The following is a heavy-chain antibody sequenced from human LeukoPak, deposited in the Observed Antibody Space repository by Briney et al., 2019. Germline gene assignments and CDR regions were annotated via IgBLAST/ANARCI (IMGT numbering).Heavy chain of an antibody. CDR2: IYYSGST. V-gene: IGHV4-59*01. CDR3: ARVKDAFDI. Sequence: SETLSLTCTLSGGSISRYYWTWIRQPPGKGLEWIGYIYYSGSTNYNPSLKSRVTISVDTSKNQFSLKLSSVTAADTAVYYCARVKDAFDIWGQGTMVTVSS. CDR1: GGSISRYY. J-gene: IGHJ3*02.